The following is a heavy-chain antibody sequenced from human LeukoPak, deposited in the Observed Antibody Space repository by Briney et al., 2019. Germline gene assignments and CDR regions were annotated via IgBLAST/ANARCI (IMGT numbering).Heavy chain of an antibody. CDR3: ANNQGFLSFRPADY. V-gene: IGHV3-23*01. CDR1: GFTFSSYA. CDR2: ISGSGGGT. Sequence: PGGSLRLSCAASGFTFSSYAMSWVRQAPGKGLEWVSAISGSGGGTYYADSVKGRFTISRDNSKNTLYLQMNSLRAEDTAVYYCANNQGFLSFRPADYWGQGTLVTVSS. D-gene: IGHD3-3*01. J-gene: IGHJ4*02.